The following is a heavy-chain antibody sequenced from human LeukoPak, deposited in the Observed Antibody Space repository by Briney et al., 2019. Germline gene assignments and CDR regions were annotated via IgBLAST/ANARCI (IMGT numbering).Heavy chain of an antibody. CDR1: GGSFSGYY. CDR2: INHTGST. J-gene: IGHJ4*02. CDR3: ASSSVVTPLAY. D-gene: IGHD4-23*01. Sequence: SETLFLTCAGYGGSFSGYYWSWIRQSPGKGLEWIGEINHTGSTIYNPSLKSRVIMSVDMSSNQFSLKLSSVTAADTAVYYCASSSVVTPLAYWGQGTLVTVSS. V-gene: IGHV4-34*01.